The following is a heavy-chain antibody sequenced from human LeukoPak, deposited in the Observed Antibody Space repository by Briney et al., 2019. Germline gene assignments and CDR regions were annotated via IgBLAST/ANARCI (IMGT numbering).Heavy chain of an antibody. J-gene: IGHJ4*02. CDR2: INPDSGGT. Sequence: ASVKVSCKASGYTFTGYYIHWVRQAPGQGLEWMGWINPDSGGTNFAQRFQGRVTMTRDTSISTAYMELSRLTSDDTAAYYCARGLQYSSSDYWGQGTLVSVSS. CDR1: GYTFTGYY. D-gene: IGHD6-6*01. V-gene: IGHV1-2*02. CDR3: ARGLQYSSSDY.